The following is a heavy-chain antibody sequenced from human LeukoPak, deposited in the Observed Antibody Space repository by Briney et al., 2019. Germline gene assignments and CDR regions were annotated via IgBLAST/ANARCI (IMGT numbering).Heavy chain of an antibody. CDR1: GYSFTGYY. Sequence: ASVRVSCKASGYSFTGYYMHWVRQAPGQGLEWMGKINPSGGSTSYAQKFQGRVTMTRDTSTSTVYMELSSLRSEDTAVYYCARAHCSSTSCWNDAFDIWGQGTMVTVSS. J-gene: IGHJ3*02. V-gene: IGHV1-46*01. D-gene: IGHD2-2*01. CDR3: ARAHCSSTSCWNDAFDI. CDR2: INPSGGST.